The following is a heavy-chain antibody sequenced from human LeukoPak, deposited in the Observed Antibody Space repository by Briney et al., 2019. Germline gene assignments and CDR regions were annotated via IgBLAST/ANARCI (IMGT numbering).Heavy chain of an antibody. CDR1: GVSISSGNFY. J-gene: IGHJ4*02. CDR3: ANSVGVVLLYY. CDR2: IYTNGRT. D-gene: IGHD2-21*01. V-gene: IGHV4-61*09. Sequence: SETLSLTCTVSGVSISSGNFYWSWIRQPAGKGLEWIGHIYTNGRTDYNPSLKSRVTISVDKSKNQFALRLSSVTAADTAVYYCANSVGVVLLYYWGQGTLVTVSS.